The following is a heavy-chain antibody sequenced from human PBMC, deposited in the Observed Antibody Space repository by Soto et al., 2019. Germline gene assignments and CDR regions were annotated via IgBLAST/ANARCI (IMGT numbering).Heavy chain of an antibody. CDR2: ISGSGGST. D-gene: IGHD4-17*01. V-gene: IGHV3-23*01. J-gene: IGHJ6*03. CDR3: VSTVTTLDYYYYMDV. CDR1: GFTFSSYA. Sequence: EVQLLESGGGLVQPGGSLRLSCAASGFTFSSYAMSWVRQAPGKGLEWVSAISGSGGSTYYADSVKGRFTISRDNSKNTLYLQMNSLRAEDTAVYYCVSTVTTLDYYYYMDVWGKGTTVTVSS.